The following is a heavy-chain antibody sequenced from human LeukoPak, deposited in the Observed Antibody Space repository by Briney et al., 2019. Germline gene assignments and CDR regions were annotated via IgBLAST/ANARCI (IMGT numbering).Heavy chain of an antibody. D-gene: IGHD3-3*01. CDR2: ISSSGNII. V-gene: IGHV3-11*04. CDR3: ARESSLFGVVTRYYFDF. J-gene: IGHJ4*02. Sequence: RGGSLRPSCAASGINFTDYYMTWIRQAPGKGLEWVSSISSSGNIINYADSVKGRADISRDNAKKSLFLQMDTLRVEDTAVYYCARESSLFGVVTRYYFDFWGQGTLVTVSS. CDR1: GINFTDYY.